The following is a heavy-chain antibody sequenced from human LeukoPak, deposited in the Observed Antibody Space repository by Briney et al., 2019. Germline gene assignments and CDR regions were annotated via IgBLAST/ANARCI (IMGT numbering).Heavy chain of an antibody. CDR1: GFTFSTRG. CDR3: VAGDWGARDSFDL. V-gene: IGHV3-48*04. Sequence: GESLRLSCAASGFTFSTRGMYWVRQAPGKGLEWVSYISPRSGIIYYAESVKGRFTVSRDDAKNSFFLQMSSLRAEDTSVYYCVAGDWGARDSFDLWGRGTMVTVSS. CDR2: ISPRSGII. J-gene: IGHJ3*01. D-gene: IGHD2-21*02.